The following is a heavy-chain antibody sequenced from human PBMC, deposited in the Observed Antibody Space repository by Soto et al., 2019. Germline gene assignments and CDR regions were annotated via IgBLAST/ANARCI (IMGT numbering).Heavy chain of an antibody. J-gene: IGHJ4*02. V-gene: IGHV1-46*03. CDR2: INPSGGST. D-gene: IGHD3-10*01. CDR3: AREHAWFGEGFDY. CDR1: GYTLTSYY. Sequence: ASVKVSCKAPGYTLTSYYMHWVRQAPGQGLEWMGIINPSGGSTSYAQKFQGRVTMTRDTSTSTVYMELSSLRSEDSAVYYCAREHAWFGEGFDYWGQGPLVTVSS.